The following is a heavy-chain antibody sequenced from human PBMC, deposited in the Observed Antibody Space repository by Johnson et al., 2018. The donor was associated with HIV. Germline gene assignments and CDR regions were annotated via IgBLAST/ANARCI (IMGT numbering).Heavy chain of an antibody. J-gene: IGHJ3*02. Sequence: QELLVESGGGLVKPGGSLRLSCAASGFTFDDYAMHWVRQAPGKGLEWVSVIYSGGSTYYPDAVKGRFTIPRDNSKNTLYLQMNSLRAEDTAVYYCARLTWDQNRGWDAFDIWGQGTMVTVSS. CDR2: IYSGGST. D-gene: IGHD1-26*01. V-gene: IGHV3-NL1*01. CDR1: GFTFDDYA. CDR3: ARLTWDQNRGWDAFDI.